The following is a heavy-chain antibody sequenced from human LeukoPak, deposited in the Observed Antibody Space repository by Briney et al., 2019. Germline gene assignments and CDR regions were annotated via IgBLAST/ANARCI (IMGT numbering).Heavy chain of an antibody. CDR2: INPETGDP. CDR1: GYRFTGYY. Sequence: PRASVKVSCKASGYRFTGYYIHWLRQVPGQGLEWMGWINPETGDPYYGQKFLGRVTMTTDTSTSTAYMELRSLRSDDTAVYYCARDTQRALYDFWSGYHLDYWGQGTLVTVSS. CDR3: ARDTQRALYDFWSGYHLDY. D-gene: IGHD3-3*01. J-gene: IGHJ4*02. V-gene: IGHV1-2*02.